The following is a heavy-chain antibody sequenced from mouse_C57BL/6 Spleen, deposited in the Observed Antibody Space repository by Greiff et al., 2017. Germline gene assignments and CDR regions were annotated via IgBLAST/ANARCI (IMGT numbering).Heavy chain of an antibody. D-gene: IGHD2-4*01. CDR2: IYPRSGNT. CDR1: GYTFTSYG. CDR3: ARPLYYDYDKGAWFAY. V-gene: IGHV1-81*01. J-gene: IGHJ3*01. Sequence: VQLQESGAELARPGASVKLSCKASGYTFTSYGISWVKQRTGQGLEWIGEIYPRSGNTYYNEKFKGKATLTADKSSSTAYMELRSLTSEDSAVYFCARPLYYDYDKGAWFAYWGQGTLVTVSA.